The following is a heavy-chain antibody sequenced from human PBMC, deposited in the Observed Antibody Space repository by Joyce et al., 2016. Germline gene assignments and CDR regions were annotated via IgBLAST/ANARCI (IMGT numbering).Heavy chain of an antibody. V-gene: IGHV3-21*02. J-gene: IGHJ6*02. CDR3: ARGGLVYDYSMDV. CDR1: GFTFRTSS. Sequence: EVQLVESGGGLVEPGGSLRISCAASGFTFRTSSMSWFRQAPVKGLEWVSAISGDSTYIFYADSVKGRFTVSRDNAKNSLYLQMNTLRAEDTAVFFCARGGLVYDYSMDVWGQGTTVTVSS. D-gene: IGHD2-8*02. CDR2: ISGDSTYI.